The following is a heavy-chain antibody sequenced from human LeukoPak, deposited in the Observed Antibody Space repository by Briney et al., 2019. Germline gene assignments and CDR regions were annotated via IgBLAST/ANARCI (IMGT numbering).Heavy chain of an antibody. V-gene: IGHV1-18*01. Sequence: ASVKVSCKASGYTFTSYGISWVRQAPGQGLEWMGWISAYNGYTKAAQKFQDRFIMTTDTSTNTAYMELSSLRFDDTAVYFCAGIPVFGVVLHQEPVWGKGTTVTVSS. J-gene: IGHJ6*03. CDR3: AGIPVFGVVLHQEPV. D-gene: IGHD3-3*01. CDR1: GYTFTSYG. CDR2: ISAYNGYT.